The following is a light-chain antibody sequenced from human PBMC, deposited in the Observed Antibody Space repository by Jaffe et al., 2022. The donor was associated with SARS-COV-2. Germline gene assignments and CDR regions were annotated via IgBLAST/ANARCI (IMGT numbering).Light chain of an antibody. Sequence: QSALTQPPSASGSPGQSVTISCTGTSSDVGGYNYVSWYQHHPGKAPKLMIYEVSKRPSGVPDRFSGSKSGNTASLTVSGLQAEDEADYYCCSYAGNNKGVFGTGTKVTVL. CDR1: SSDVGGYNY. J-gene: IGLJ1*01. V-gene: IGLV2-8*01. CDR2: EVS. CDR3: CSYAGNNKGV.